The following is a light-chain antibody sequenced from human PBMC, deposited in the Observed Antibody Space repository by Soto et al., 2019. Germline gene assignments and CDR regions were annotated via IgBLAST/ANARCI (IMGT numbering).Light chain of an antibody. Sequence: QPVLTQSSSASASLGSSVKLTCTLSSGHSSYIIAWHQQQPGKAPRYLMKLEGSGSYNKGSGVPDRFSGSSSGADRYLTISNLQSEDEADYYCETWDSREVVFGGGTQLTVL. CDR1: SGHSSYI. J-gene: IGLJ2*01. CDR2: LEGSGSY. CDR3: ETWDSREVV. V-gene: IGLV4-60*03.